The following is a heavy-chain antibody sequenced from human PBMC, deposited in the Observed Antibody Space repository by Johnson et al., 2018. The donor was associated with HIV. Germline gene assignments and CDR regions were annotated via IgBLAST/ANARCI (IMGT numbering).Heavy chain of an antibody. V-gene: IGHV3-64*01. CDR1: GFTFSSYA. J-gene: IGHJ3*02. Sequence: VQLVESGGGVVQPGRSLRLSCAASGFTFSSYAMHWVRQAPGKGLEYVSAISSNGGSTYYANSVKGRFTISRDNAKNSLYLQMNSLRAEDTAVYYCARDNIVLMVGGAFDIWGQGTMVTVSS. CDR2: ISSNGGST. CDR3: ARDNIVLMVGGAFDI. D-gene: IGHD2-8*01.